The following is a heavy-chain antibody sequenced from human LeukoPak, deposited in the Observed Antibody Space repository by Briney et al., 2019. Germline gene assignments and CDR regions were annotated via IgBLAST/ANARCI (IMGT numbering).Heavy chain of an antibody. CDR3: VKEYHSRGFGAHFDY. CDR1: GFTFGHNA. D-gene: IGHD3-3*01. J-gene: IGHJ4*02. CDR2: LSGSGGDT. Sequence: PGGSLRLSCVASGFTFGHNAMAWVRQAPGKSLEWVSALSGSGGDTFYADSVKGRFTLSRDNSINTVDLQMNSLRAEDTAVYYCVKEYHSRGFGAHFDYWGQGTLVTVSS. V-gene: IGHV3-23*01.